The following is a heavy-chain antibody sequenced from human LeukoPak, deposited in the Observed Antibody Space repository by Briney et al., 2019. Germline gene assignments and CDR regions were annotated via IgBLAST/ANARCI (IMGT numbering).Heavy chain of an antibody. CDR1: GFTFSTHG. D-gene: IGHD3-22*01. V-gene: IGHV3-23*01. J-gene: IGHJ4*02. CDR2: VTPSGDPT. Sequence: GGSLRLSCPASGFTFSTHGMNWVRQAPGKGLEWVSGVTPSGDPTYYADSVKGRFIISRDNSKNTMYLQMNSLRAEDTGVYYCAKEIYDSSGYYYVESGGAFDYWGQGTLVTVSS. CDR3: AKEIYDSSGYYYVESGGAFDY.